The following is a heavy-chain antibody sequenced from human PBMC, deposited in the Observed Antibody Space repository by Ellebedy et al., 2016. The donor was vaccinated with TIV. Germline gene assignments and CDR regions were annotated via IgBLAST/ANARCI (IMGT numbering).Heavy chain of an antibody. J-gene: IGHJ3*01. V-gene: IGHV3-23*01. CDR1: GFTFSSYA. D-gene: IGHD4-23*01. CDR2: VSGSGGST. Sequence: GESLKISCAAPGFTFSSYAMSWVRQAPGEGLEWVSAVSGSGGSTYYADSVQGRFTISRDNSKDTLFLQMNSLRAEDTAIYFCARDPVGIGPAFDVWGQGTMVTVSS. CDR3: ARDPVGIGPAFDV.